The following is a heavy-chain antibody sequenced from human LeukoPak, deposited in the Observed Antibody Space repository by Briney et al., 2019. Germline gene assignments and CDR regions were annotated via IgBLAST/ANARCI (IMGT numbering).Heavy chain of an antibody. J-gene: IGHJ2*01. V-gene: IGHV4-59*12. Sequence: SETLSFTCTVSGGTISSYYWSWIRQPPGNGLEGIGYIYYSGSTNYNPSLNSRVTISVATSKSQYSLTLSSASVATAAVYYCARGLTYWYFDLWGRGTVVTVSS. D-gene: IGHD4/OR15-4a*01. CDR2: IYYSGST. CDR3: ARGLTYWYFDL. CDR1: GGTISSYY.